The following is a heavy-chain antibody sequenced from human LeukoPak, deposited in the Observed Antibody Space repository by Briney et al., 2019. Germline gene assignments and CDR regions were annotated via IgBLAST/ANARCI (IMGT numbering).Heavy chain of an antibody. CDR1: GFTVSSNY. CDR2: IYSGGST. J-gene: IGHJ6*02. CDR3: ARSGYSYGPYYYYGMDV. Sequence: SGGSLRLSCAASGFTVSSNYMSWVRQAPGKGLEWVSVIYSGGSTYYADSVKGRFTISRHNSKNTLYLQMNSLRAEDTAVYYCARSGYSYGPYYYYGMDVWGQGTTVTVSS. V-gene: IGHV3-53*04. D-gene: IGHD5-18*01.